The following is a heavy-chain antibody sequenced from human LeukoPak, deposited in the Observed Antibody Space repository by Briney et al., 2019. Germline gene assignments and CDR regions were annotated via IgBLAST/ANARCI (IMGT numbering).Heavy chain of an antibody. D-gene: IGHD5-24*01. J-gene: IGHJ4*02. CDR3: ARASRDGYNQNFDH. CDR1: GYSFTSYW. V-gene: IGHV5-51*01. CDR2: IYPGGSET. Sequence: KSGKSLKISCKGSGYSFTSYWIGWVRQMPGKGLEWMGIIYPGGSETRYDPSFQGQVTISADSSTSTAYLQWSSLRASDTAMYYCARASRDGYNQNFDHWGQGTLVTVSS.